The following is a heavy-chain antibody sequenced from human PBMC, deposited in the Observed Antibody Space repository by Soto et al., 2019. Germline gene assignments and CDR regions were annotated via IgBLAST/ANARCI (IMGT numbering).Heavy chain of an antibody. D-gene: IGHD3-22*01. V-gene: IGHV3-15*01. CDR2: IKGEADGGTT. Sequence: PGGSLRLSCAASGFPFSSYAMSWVRQAPGKGLEWVGRIKGEADGGTTDYAAPVKGRITISRDHSKDTLYLQMNSLKTEDTAVYYCTTGLSNGYYNFDYWGQGTPVTVSS. CDR1: GFPFSSYA. CDR3: TTGLSNGYYNFDY. J-gene: IGHJ4*02.